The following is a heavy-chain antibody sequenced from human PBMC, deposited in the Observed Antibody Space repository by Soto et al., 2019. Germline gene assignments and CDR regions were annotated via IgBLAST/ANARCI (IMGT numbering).Heavy chain of an antibody. CDR3: ARVGPPYYDSSGYYF. V-gene: IGHV1-18*01. CDR2: ISAYNGNT. J-gene: IGHJ4*02. Sequence: GAPVKVSCKASGYTFTSYGISWVRQAPGQGLEWMGWISAYNGNTNYAQKLQGRVTMTTDTSTSTAYMEPRSLRSDDTAVYYCARVGPPYYDSSGYYFWGQGTLVTVSS. CDR1: GYTFTSYG. D-gene: IGHD3-22*01.